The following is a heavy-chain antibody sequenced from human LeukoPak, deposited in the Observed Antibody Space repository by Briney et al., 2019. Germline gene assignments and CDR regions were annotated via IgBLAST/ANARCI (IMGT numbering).Heavy chain of an antibody. CDR1: GGSISNNNYY. J-gene: IGHJ6*03. CDR3: ARDPDCSSTSCYGYYYMDV. V-gene: IGHV4-39*07. CDR2: IYYSGST. D-gene: IGHD2-2*01. Sequence: SETLSLTCTVSGGSISNNNYYWGWIRQPPGKGLEWIGSIYYSGSTNYNPSLKSRVTISADTSKNQSSLKLSSVTAANTAVYYCARDPDCSSTSCYGYYYMDVWGKGTTVTISS.